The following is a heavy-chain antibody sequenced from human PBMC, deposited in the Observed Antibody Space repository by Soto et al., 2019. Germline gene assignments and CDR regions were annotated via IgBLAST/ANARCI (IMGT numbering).Heavy chain of an antibody. CDR2: ISSSGSTI. J-gene: IGHJ6*02. Sequence: QVQLVESGGGLVKPGGSLRLSCAASGFTFSDYYMSWIRQAPGKRLEWVSYISSSGSTIYYADSVKGRFTISRDNAKNSLYLQMNSLRAEDTAVYYCARDRTYYDFWSGYYYYYYYGMDVWGQGTTVTVSS. V-gene: IGHV3-11*01. D-gene: IGHD3-3*01. CDR1: GFTFSDYY. CDR3: ARDRTYYDFWSGYYYYYYYGMDV.